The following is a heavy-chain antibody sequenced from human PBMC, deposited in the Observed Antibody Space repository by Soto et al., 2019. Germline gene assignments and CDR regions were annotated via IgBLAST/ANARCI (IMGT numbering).Heavy chain of an antibody. Sequence: PGGSLRLSCAASGFTFGSYWMSWVRQVPGKGLEWLGTIKRDSTEKKYVASVKGRFIVSRDNAKKVLFLQMSGLRVDDTAVYYCARDPKRRDGYNFDSWGRGALVTVSS. V-gene: IGHV3-7*03. CDR2: IKRDSTEK. CDR1: GFTFGSYW. D-gene: IGHD5-12*01. J-gene: IGHJ4*02. CDR3: ARDPKRRDGYNFDS.